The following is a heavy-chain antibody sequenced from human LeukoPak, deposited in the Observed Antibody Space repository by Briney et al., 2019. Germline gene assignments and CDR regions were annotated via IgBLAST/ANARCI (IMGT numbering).Heavy chain of an antibody. CDR2: IYTGDSDT. CDR3: ARLNSELPRIDAFDI. CDR1: GSSFTSYW. Sequence: GESLKISCKGSGSSFTSYWIGWVRQMPGKGQEWMGIIYTGDSDTRYSPSFQGQVTISADKSISTAYLQWSSLKASDTAMYYCARLNSELPRIDAFDIWGQGTMVIVSA. D-gene: IGHD5-24*01. V-gene: IGHV5-51*01. J-gene: IGHJ3*02.